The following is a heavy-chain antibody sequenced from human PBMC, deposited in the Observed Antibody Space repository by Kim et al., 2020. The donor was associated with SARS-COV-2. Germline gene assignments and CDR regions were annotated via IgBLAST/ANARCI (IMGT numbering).Heavy chain of an antibody. Sequence: GGSLRLSCAASGFTFSSYAMHWVRQAPGKGLEWVAVISYDGSNKYYADSVKGRFTISRDNSKNTLYLQMNSLRAEDTAVYYCAREESKQWLVSPPFDYWG. CDR1: GFTFSSYA. J-gene: IGHJ4*01. V-gene: IGHV3-30-3*01. CDR3: AREESKQWLVSPPFDY. CDR2: ISYDGSNK. D-gene: IGHD6-19*01.